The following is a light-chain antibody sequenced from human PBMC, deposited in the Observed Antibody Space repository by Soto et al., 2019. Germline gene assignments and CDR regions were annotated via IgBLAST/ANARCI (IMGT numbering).Light chain of an antibody. J-gene: IGKJ4*01. CDR2: DAS. CDR3: QQRSNWPLT. CDR1: QTVSSY. Sequence: EIVLTQSPATLSLSPGERATLSCRASQTVSSYLAWYQQKPGQAPRLLIYDASNRATGIPSRFNGSGSGTDFTLTLSSLEPEDFAVYYCQQRSNWPLTFGGGTKVESK. V-gene: IGKV3-11*01.